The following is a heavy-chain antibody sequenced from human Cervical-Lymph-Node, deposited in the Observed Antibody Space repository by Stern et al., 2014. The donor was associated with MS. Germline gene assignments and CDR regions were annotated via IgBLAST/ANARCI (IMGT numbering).Heavy chain of an antibody. CDR1: GFTFTSSA. V-gene: IGHV1-58*01. CDR3: AADRDSSGYYFDAFDI. CDR2: IVVGSGNT. Sequence: QLVESGPEVKKPGTSVKVSCKASGFTFTSSAVHWVRQARGQRLEWIGWIVVGSGNTNYAQKFQERVTITKDMTTSTAYMELSSLRSEDTAVYYCAADRDSSGYYFDAFDIWGQGTMGTVSS. D-gene: IGHD3-22*01. J-gene: IGHJ3*02.